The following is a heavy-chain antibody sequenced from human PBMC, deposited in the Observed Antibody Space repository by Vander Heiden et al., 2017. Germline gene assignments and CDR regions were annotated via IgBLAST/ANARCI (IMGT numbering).Heavy chain of an antibody. Sequence: QVQLQESGPGLVKPSETLSLTCTVSGGSISSYYRSWIRQPAGKGLEWIERIYTSGSTNYNPSLKSRVTMSVDTSKNQFSLKLSSVTAADTAVYYCAREAEYYYDSSGYYNWFDPWGQGTLVTVSS. V-gene: IGHV4-4*07. J-gene: IGHJ5*02. D-gene: IGHD3-22*01. CDR2: IYTSGST. CDR1: GGSISSYY. CDR3: AREAEYYYDSSGYYNWFDP.